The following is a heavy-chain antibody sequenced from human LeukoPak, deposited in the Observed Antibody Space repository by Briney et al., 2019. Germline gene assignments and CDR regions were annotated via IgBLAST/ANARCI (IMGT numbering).Heavy chain of an antibody. J-gene: IGHJ4*02. V-gene: IGHV1-3*01. D-gene: IGHD3-16*01. CDR1: GYTFTNYA. CDR2: INHVNGDI. Sequence: ASVTVSSKASGYTFTNYAMHWVRQAPGQRLEWMGWINHVNGDIKYSQKFQGRVTITRDTFASTAYMELSSLRTEDTAVYYGARSYYEYVWGSFGFWGQGTLVTVSS. CDR3: ARSYYEYVWGSFGF.